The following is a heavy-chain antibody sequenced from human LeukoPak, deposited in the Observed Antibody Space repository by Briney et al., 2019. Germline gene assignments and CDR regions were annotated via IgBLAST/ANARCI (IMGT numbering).Heavy chain of an antibody. CDR2: IWYDGSNK. D-gene: IGHD2-15*01. CDR3: AREGSGLDY. J-gene: IGHJ4*02. V-gene: IGHV3-33*08. CDR1: GFTFSSYA. Sequence: GGSLRLSCAASGFTFSSYAMSWVRQAPGKGLEWVAVIWYDGSNKYYADSVKGRFTISRDNSKNTLYMQMNSLRAEDTAVYYCAREGSGLDYWGQGTLVTVSS.